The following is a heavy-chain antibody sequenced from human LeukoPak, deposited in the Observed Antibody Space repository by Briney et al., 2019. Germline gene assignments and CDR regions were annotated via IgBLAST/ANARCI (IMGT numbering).Heavy chain of an antibody. J-gene: IGHJ5*02. D-gene: IGHD2-15*01. CDR2: IYYSGST. CDR1: GGSISSYY. CDR3: AREMVGERGWFDP. V-gene: IGHV4-59*01. Sequence: SETLSLTCTVSGGSISSYYWSRIRQPPGKGLEWIGYIYYSGSTNCNPSLKSRVTISVDTSKNQFSLKLSSVTAADTAVYYCAREMVGERGWFDPWGQGTLVTVSS.